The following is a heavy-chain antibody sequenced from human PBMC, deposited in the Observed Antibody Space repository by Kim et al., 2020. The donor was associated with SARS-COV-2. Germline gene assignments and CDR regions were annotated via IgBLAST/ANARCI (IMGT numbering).Heavy chain of an antibody. CDR1: GFTFSNAW. Sequence: GGSLRLSCAASGFTFSNAWMSWVRQAPGKGLEWVGRIKSKTDGGTTDYAAPVKGRFTISRDDSKNTLYLQMNSLKTEDTAVYYCTPYPLLTGYWVDYWGQGTLVTVSS. V-gene: IGHV3-15*01. D-gene: IGHD3-9*01. CDR2: IKSKTDGGTT. J-gene: IGHJ4*02. CDR3: TPYPLLTGYWVDY.